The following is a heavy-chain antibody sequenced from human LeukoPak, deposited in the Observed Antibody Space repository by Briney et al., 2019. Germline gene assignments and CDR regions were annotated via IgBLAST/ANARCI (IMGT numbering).Heavy chain of an antibody. J-gene: IGHJ6*03. V-gene: IGHV3-30*02. CDR3: AKDLGYSYYYMDV. CDR1: GFTFSSYA. Sequence: GGSLRLSCAASGFTFSSYAMSWVRQAPGKGLEWVAFIRYDGSNKYYADSVKGRFTISRDNSKNTLYLQMNSLRAEDTAVYYCAKDLGYSYYYMDVWGKGTTVTISS. CDR2: IRYDGSNK. D-gene: IGHD5-18*01.